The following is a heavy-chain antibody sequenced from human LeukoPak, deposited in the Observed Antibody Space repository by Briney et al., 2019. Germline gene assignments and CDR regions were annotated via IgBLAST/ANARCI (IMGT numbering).Heavy chain of an antibody. CDR3: AKDGGYSSGWSPYYFDY. V-gene: IGHV3-30*02. Sequence: GGSLRLSCAASGFTFSSYGMHWVRQAPGKGLEWVAFIRYDGSNKYYADSVKGRFTISRDNSKNTLYLQMNSLRAEDTAVYYCAKDGGYSSGWSPYYFDYWGQGTLVTVSS. CDR2: IRYDGSNK. J-gene: IGHJ4*02. D-gene: IGHD6-19*01. CDR1: GFTFSSYG.